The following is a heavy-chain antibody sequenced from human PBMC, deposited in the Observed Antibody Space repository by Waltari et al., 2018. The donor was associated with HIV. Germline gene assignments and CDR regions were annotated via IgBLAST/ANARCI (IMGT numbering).Heavy chain of an antibody. Sequence: EVQLVQSGVEVKKPGGSMRISCKVSGYGFTTTWIGWVRQMPGKGLEWRGVSYPGDADTRYSPSFQGQVSISVDKSSSTAYLQWSSLKASDSAMYYCAHRGRTGAFDIWGQGTLVTVSS. CDR2: SYPGDADT. J-gene: IGHJ3*02. CDR3: AHRGRTGAFDI. V-gene: IGHV5-51*03. D-gene: IGHD3-16*01. CDR1: GYGFTTTW.